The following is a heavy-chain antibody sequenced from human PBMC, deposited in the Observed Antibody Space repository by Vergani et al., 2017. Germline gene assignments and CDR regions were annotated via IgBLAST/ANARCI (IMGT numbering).Heavy chain of an antibody. CDR3: TSPHYYDSSGYYRDFDY. V-gene: IGHV3-73*01. J-gene: IGHJ4*02. CDR2: IRSKANSYAT. CDR1: GFTFSGSA. D-gene: IGHD3-22*01. Sequence: QLLESGGGLIQPGGSLRLSCAASGFTFSGSAMHWVRQASGKGLEWVGRIRSKANSYATAYAASVKGRFTISRDDSKNTAYLQMNSLKTEDTAMYYCTSPHYYDSSGYYRDFDYWGQGTLVTVSS.